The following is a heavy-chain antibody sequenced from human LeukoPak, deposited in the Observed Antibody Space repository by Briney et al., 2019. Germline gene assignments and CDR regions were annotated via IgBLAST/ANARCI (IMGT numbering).Heavy chain of an antibody. J-gene: IGHJ3*02. Sequence: GGSLRLSCAASGFTFSTYSMNWVRQAPGKGLEWVSYISSSSSTIYYADSVKGRFTMSRDNAKNSLYLRMNSPRDEDTAVYYCARAGYCSSSSCNNDAFDIWGQGTMVTVSS. CDR2: ISSSSSTI. CDR3: ARAGYCSSSSCNNDAFDI. CDR1: GFTFSTYS. V-gene: IGHV3-48*02. D-gene: IGHD2-2*02.